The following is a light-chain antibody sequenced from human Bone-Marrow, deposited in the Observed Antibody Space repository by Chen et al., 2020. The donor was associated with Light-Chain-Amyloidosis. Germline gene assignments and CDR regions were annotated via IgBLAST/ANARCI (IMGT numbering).Light chain of an antibody. CDR1: NIGSTS. J-gene: IGLJ3*02. CDR2: DDS. Sequence: SYVLTQPSPVSVAPGQTATIACGGNNIGSTSVHWYQQTPGQAPLLVVYDDSDRPSGIPERFSGSNSGNTATLTISRVEAGDEADYYCQVWDRSSDRPVFGGGTKLTVL. CDR3: QVWDRSSDRPV. V-gene: IGLV3-21*02.